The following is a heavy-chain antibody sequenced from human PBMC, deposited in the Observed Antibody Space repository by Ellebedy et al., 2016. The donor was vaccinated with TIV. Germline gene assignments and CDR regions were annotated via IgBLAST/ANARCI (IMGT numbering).Heavy chain of an antibody. CDR3: ARSYGARTSGP. CDR2: ISGSASVT. V-gene: IGHV3-48*04. Sequence: GESLKISCAASGFTLSSYWMSWVRQAPGKGLEWVSYISGSASVTAYADSVKGRFTISRDNARTSLYLQMNSLRVDDTAMYYCARSYGARTSGPWGQGTLVTASS. J-gene: IGHJ5*02. D-gene: IGHD3-16*01. CDR1: GFTLSSYW.